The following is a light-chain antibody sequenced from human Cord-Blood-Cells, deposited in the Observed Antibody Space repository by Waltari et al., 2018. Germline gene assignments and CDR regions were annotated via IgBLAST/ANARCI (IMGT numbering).Light chain of an antibody. Sequence: DIVMTQSPATLYVSRGESASRSCRASQSVSSNLAWYQQKPGQAPRLLSYGASTRATGIPARFSGSGSGTEFTLTISSLQSEDFAVYYCQQYNNLPATFGQGTKVEIK. CDR1: QSVSSN. CDR3: QQYNNLPAT. CDR2: GAS. V-gene: IGKV3-15*01. J-gene: IGKJ1*01.